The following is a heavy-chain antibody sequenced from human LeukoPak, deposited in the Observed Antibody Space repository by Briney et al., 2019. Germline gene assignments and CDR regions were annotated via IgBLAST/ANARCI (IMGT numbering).Heavy chain of an antibody. V-gene: IGHV1-8*01. CDR1: GYTFTSYD. CDR3: ARALSWTTDSYYYMDV. J-gene: IGHJ6*03. D-gene: IGHD3/OR15-3a*01. Sequence: GASVKVSCQASGYTFTSYDINWVRQATGQGLEWMGWMNPNSGNIRYAQKFQGRVTMTKHTSITTASMELSSLRAEDTAVYYCARALSWTTDSYYYMDVWGKGTTVTVSS. CDR2: MNPNSGNI.